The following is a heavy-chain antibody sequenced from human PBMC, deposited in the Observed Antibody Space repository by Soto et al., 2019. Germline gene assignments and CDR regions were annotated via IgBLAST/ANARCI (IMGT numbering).Heavy chain of an antibody. Sequence: GSLRLSCAASGFTFNSYAMNWVRQAPGKGLEWVSSISGGGGGTYYADSVKGRLTISRDNSKNTLYLQMNSLRAEDTALYYCAKGSHYDILTAYHAFDYWGPGTLVTVSS. CDR1: GFTFNSYA. CDR2: ISGGGGGT. J-gene: IGHJ4*02. V-gene: IGHV3-23*01. D-gene: IGHD3-9*01. CDR3: AKGSHYDILTAYHAFDY.